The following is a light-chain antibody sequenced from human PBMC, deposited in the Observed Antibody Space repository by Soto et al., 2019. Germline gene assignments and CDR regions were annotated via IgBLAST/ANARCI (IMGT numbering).Light chain of an antibody. Sequence: QSALTQPASVSGSPGQSITISCTGTSSDVGSYTLVSWYQQHPGKAPKLMIYEVSKGPSGVSNRFSGSKSGNTASLTISGLRSEDEADYYCCAYAGTRSDVFGSGTKLTVL. V-gene: IGLV2-23*02. CDR3: CAYAGTRSDV. CDR2: EVS. J-gene: IGLJ1*01. CDR1: SSDVGSYTL.